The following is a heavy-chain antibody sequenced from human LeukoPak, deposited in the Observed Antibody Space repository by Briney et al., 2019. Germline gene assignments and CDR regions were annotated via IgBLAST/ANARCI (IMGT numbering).Heavy chain of an antibody. J-gene: IGHJ4*02. CDR2: IRNKAYGGTT. D-gene: IGHD6-13*01. V-gene: IGHV3-49*03. CDR3: TRRWGSSWPFDY. CDR1: GFTFGDYA. Sequence: PGGSLRLSCTASGFTFGDYAMSRFRQAPGKGLEWVGFIRNKAYGGTTEYAASVKGRFTISRDDSKSIAYLQMNSLKTEDTAVYYCTRRWGSSWPFDYWGQGTLVTVSS.